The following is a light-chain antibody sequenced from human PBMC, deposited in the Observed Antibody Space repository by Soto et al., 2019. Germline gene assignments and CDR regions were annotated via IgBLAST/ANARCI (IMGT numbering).Light chain of an antibody. CDR3: QQYGSSPT. CDR1: QSVSSSY. CDR2: GAS. V-gene: IGKV3-20*01. J-gene: IGKJ5*01. Sequence: IGVTQSPCTLSLSPGERATLSCRASQSVSSSYLAWYQQKPGQAPRLLIYGASSRATGIPDRFSGSGSGTDFTLTISRLEPEDFTVYYCQQYGSSPTFGQGTRLEIK.